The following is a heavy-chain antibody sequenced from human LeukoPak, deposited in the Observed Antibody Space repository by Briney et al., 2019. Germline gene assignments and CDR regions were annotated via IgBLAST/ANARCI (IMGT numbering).Heavy chain of an antibody. J-gene: IGHJ5*02. CDR2: IGGSGVST. CDR3: AKGDYTNYVPPEGS. CDR1: GFTFSNYA. V-gene: IGHV3-23*01. Sequence: TGGSLRLSCAASGFTFSNYAMSWVRQAPGRGLEWVSAIGGSGVSTYYADSLKGRFTISRDNSKNTLYLQMNSLRAEDTAVYYCAKGDYTNYVPPEGSWGQGTLVIVSS. D-gene: IGHD4-11*01.